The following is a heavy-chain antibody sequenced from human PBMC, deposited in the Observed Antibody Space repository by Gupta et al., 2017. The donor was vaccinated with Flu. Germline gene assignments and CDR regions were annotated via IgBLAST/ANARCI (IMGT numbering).Heavy chain of an antibody. CDR3: AREGGDCGGDCYPEY. CDR2: INPNSGVS. J-gene: IGHJ4*02. V-gene: IGHV1-2*02. Sequence: SYIHWVRQAPGQGPEWMGWINPNSGVSHYAQKFQGRVTMTRDTSIRTAYMELSRLRSDDTAVYFCAREGGDCGGDCYPEYWGQGTLVTVSS. CDR1: SY. D-gene: IGHD2-21*02.